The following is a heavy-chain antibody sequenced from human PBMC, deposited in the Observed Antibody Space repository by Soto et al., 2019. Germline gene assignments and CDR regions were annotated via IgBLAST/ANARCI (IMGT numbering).Heavy chain of an antibody. CDR1: DYIFTSYA. CDR3: ARDLFPSVTAPPSVPGY. D-gene: IGHD2-21*02. V-gene: IGHV1-3*01. J-gene: IGHJ4*02. CDR2: INAGNGNT. Sequence: ASVQVSCKHSDYIFTSYAIHCVRQAPVQRLEWMGWINAGNGNTKYSQKFQGRVTITRDTSASTAYMELSSLRSEDTAVYYCARDLFPSVTAPPSVPGYWGQGTLVTVSS.